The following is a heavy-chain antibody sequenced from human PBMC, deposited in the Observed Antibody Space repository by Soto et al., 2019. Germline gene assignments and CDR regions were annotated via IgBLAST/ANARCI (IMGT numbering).Heavy chain of an antibody. D-gene: IGHD5-18*01. V-gene: IGHV4-31*02. CDR2: TYYSGAT. J-gene: IGHJ6*02. CDR3: SREGYNYSGMDV. Sequence: WTWARHHPVKGLEWIGYTYYSGATSYNPSLKGRFSISLDTSENQFSLSLSSVTAADTAVYFCSREGYNYSGMDVWGQGTTVTVS.